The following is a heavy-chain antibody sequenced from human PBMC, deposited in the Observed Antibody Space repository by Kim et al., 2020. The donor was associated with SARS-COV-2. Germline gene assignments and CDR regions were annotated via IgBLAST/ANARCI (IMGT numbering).Heavy chain of an antibody. J-gene: IGHJ6*03. Sequence: SETLSLTCTVSGGSISSGGYYWSWIRQHPGKGLEWIGYIYYSGSTYYNPSLKSRVTISVDTSKNQFSLKLSSVTAADTAVYYCARDVPQYDSGDYYYYYMDVWGKGTTVTVSS. D-gene: IGHD3-3*01. CDR3: ARDVPQYDSGDYYYYYMDV. V-gene: IGHV4-31*03. CDR2: IYYSGST. CDR1: GGSISSGGYY.